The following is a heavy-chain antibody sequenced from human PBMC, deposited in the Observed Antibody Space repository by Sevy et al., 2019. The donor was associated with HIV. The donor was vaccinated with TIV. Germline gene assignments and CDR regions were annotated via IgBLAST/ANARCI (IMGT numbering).Heavy chain of an antibody. CDR2: IKQDGSVR. CDR3: AKRRVQSGLSGGGANYGMDV. V-gene: IGHV3-7*03. CDR1: GFTISSYW. D-gene: IGHD2-8*02. Sequence: GGSLRLSCAASGFTISSYWVTWVRQAPGQGLEWVANIKQDGSVRKYLDSVRGRFTISRDNARNSVYLQMNSLRAEDTAIYYCAKRRVQSGLSGGGANYGMDVCGRGTTVTVSS. J-gene: IGHJ6*02.